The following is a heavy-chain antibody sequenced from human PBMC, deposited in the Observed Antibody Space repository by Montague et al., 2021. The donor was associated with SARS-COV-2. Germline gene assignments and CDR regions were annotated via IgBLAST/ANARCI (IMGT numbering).Heavy chain of an antibody. J-gene: IGHJ3*01. V-gene: IGHV4-59*08. CDR3: ARGWAFDP. Sequence: SETLSLTCTVSGGSTASHYWNWSRQSPGKRPEWIGYVYYNGGTRYNSSLQSRVTSSIDMSENQFPLRLNSVTAADTAVYFCARGWAFDPWGQGRLVTVSS. CDR2: VYYNGGT. CDR1: GGSTASHY. D-gene: IGHD6-19*01.